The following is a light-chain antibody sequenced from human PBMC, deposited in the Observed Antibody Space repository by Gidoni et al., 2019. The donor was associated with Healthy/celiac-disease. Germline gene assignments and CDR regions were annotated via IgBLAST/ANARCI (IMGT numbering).Light chain of an antibody. CDR1: QSISSG. V-gene: IGKV1-5*03. CDR2: KAS. J-gene: IGKJ1*01. CDR3: QQYRT. Sequence: DIQMTQPPSTLSASVGDRVTITCRASQSISSGLAWYQQKPGKDPKLLIYKASSLESGVPSRFRGSGSGTEFTLTISSLQPDDFATYYCQQYRTFXQXTKVEIK.